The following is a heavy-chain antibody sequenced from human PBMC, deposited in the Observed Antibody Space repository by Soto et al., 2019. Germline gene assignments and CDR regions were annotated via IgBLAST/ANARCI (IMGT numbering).Heavy chain of an antibody. CDR1: GYTFTHYD. V-gene: IGHV1-18*01. CDR2: ISPSTGKA. J-gene: IGHJ3*01. Sequence: VQLVQSGADLKKPGASLKLSCKASGYTFTHYDIGWVRQAPGQGPEWLGRISPSTGKADYPQKFQGRVPMTTDTTTTTAYMAMRSLRPDDTSVYYCTRAQTKWHNDAYDLWGQGTMVTVSS. D-gene: IGHD2-21*01. CDR3: TRAQTKWHNDAYDL.